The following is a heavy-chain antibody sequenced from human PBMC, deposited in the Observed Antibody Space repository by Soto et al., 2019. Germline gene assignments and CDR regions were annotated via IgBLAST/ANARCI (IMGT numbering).Heavy chain of an antibody. V-gene: IGHV4-38-2*01. Sequence: PSESLCLNCAVVGYSIISGYYWGWIRQPPGTGLEWIGSIYHSGSTYYNPSLKSRVTISVDTSKNQFSLKLSSVTAADTAVYYCAGGMAYEFWSCYPFSNWFYPCGKGTLVNVAS. D-gene: IGHD3-3*01. CDR1: GYSIISGYY. CDR2: IYHSGST. J-gene: IGHJ5*02. CDR3: AGGMAYEFWSCYPFSNWFYP.